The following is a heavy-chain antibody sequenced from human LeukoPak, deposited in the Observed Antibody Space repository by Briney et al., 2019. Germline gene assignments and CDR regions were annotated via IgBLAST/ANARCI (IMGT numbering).Heavy chain of an antibody. CDR2: INHSGST. CDR3: ATSIAAAGTDAFDI. Sequence: SETLSLTCAVYGGSFSGYYWSWIRQPPGKGLEWIGEINHSGSTNYNPSLKSRVTISVDTSKNQFSLKLSSVNAADTAVYYCATSIAAAGTDAFDIWGQGTMVTVSS. CDR1: GGSFSGYY. V-gene: IGHV4-34*01. D-gene: IGHD6-13*01. J-gene: IGHJ3*02.